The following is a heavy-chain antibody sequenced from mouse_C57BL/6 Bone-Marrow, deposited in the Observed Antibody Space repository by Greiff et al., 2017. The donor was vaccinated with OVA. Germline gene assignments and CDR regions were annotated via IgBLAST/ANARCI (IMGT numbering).Heavy chain of an antibody. J-gene: IGHJ1*03. CDR3: ASSDYGSSLWYFDV. D-gene: IGHD1-1*01. V-gene: IGHV5-17*01. CDR2: ISSGSSTI. CDR1: GFTFSDYG. Sequence: EVQRVESGGGLVKPGGSLKLSCAASGFTFSDYGMHWVRQAPEKGLEWVAYISSGSSTIYYADTVKGRFTISRDNAKNTLFLQMTSLRSEDTAMYYCASSDYGSSLWYFDVWAQGPRSPSPQ.